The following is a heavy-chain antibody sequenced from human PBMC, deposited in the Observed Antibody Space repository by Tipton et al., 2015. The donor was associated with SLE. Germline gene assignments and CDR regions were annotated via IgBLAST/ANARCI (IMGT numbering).Heavy chain of an antibody. CDR3: AKDSSSYGPNWFDP. CDR2: ISWNSGSI. Sequence: SLRLSCAASGFTFDGYAMHWVRQAPGKGLEWVSGISWNSGSIGYADSVKGRFTISRDNAKNSLYLQMNSLRAEDTALYYCAKDSSSYGPNWFDPWGQGTLVTVSS. V-gene: IGHV3-9*01. J-gene: IGHJ5*02. D-gene: IGHD5-18*01. CDR1: GFTFDGYA.